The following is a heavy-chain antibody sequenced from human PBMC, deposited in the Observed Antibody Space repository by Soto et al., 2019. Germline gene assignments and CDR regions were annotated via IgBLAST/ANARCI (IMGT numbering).Heavy chain of an antibody. J-gene: IGHJ4*02. CDR2: FSHSGNT. D-gene: IGHD1-26*01. CDR1: GGSVSSGDYY. CDR3: AVNGGNYNFDN. V-gene: IGHV4-30-4*01. Sequence: QVQLRESGPGLVKPSQTLSLTCSVSGGSVSSGDYYWSWIRQSPGQGLEWIAYFSHSGNTYYSPSLKSRVTVSFNMSKKQFSLRLSSVTAADTATYYCAVNGGNYNFDNWGQGTLVTVSS.